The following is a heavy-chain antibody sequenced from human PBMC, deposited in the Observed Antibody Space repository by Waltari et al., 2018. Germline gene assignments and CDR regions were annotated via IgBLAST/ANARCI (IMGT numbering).Heavy chain of an antibody. CDR2: IDPEEDET. Sequence: EVLLVQSGAEVKKPGSPVKISCKISGFVFTDYYLHWVRQAPGKGLEWVGLIDPEEDETINAEPFKGRVTLTADTSTETAFLELRSLTLEDAAVYYCATPYCESPDCRTHSNAFDAWGQGTMVTVSA. D-gene: IGHD2-21*01. J-gene: IGHJ3*01. CDR1: GFVFTDYY. CDR3: ATPYCESPDCRTHSNAFDA. V-gene: IGHV1-69-2*01.